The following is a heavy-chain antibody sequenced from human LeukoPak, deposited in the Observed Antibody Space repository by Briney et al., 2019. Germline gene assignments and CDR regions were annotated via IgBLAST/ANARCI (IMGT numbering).Heavy chain of an antibody. CDR3: AKGYNYDYFDY. Sequence: SETLSLTCTVSGGSISSYYWSWIRQPPGKGLEWIGYIYYSGSTNYNPSLKSRVTISVDTPKNQFSLKLSSVTAADTAVYHCAKGYNYDYFDYWGQGTLVTVSS. CDR1: GGSISSYY. J-gene: IGHJ4*02. D-gene: IGHD5-24*01. CDR2: IYYSGST. V-gene: IGHV4-59*01.